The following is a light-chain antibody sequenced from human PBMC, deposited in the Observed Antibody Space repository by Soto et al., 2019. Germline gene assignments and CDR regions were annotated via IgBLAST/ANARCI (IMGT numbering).Light chain of an antibody. CDR1: FSDVGGYDY. CDR3: SSYTSSNTYV. J-gene: IGLJ1*01. V-gene: IGLV2-14*01. Sequence: QSALTQPASVSGSPGQSIAISCTGTFSDVGGYDYVSWYQHHPDKAPQLMIYEVSSRPSGVSDRFSGSKSGNTASLTISGLQAEDEADYYCSSYTSSNTYVFGTGTKVTVL. CDR2: EVS.